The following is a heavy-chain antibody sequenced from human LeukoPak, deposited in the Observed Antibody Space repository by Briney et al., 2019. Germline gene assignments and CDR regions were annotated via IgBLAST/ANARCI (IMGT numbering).Heavy chain of an antibody. V-gene: IGHV4-59*08. CDR1: GGSISSYY. CDR2: IYYSGST. Sequence: SETLSLTCTVSGGSISSYYWSWIRQPPGKGLEWIGYIYYSGSTNYNPSLKSRVTISVDTSKNQFSLKLSSVTAADTAVYYRARRPFGIAAADDRSAFDIWGQGTMVTVSS. J-gene: IGHJ3*02. CDR3: ARRPFGIAAADDRSAFDI. D-gene: IGHD6-13*01.